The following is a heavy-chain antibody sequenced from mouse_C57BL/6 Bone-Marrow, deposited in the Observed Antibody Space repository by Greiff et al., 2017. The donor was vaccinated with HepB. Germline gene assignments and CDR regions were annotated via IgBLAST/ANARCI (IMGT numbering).Heavy chain of an antibody. CDR1: GFTFSDYY. CDR3: ARQKNWYFDV. Sequence: DVMLVESGGGLVQPGGSLKLSCAASGFTFSDYYMYWVRQTPEKRLEWVAYISNGGGSTYYPDTVKGRFTISRDNAKNTMYLQMSRLKSEDTAMYYCARQKNWYFDVWGTGTTVTVSS. CDR2: ISNGGGST. V-gene: IGHV5-12*01. J-gene: IGHJ1*03.